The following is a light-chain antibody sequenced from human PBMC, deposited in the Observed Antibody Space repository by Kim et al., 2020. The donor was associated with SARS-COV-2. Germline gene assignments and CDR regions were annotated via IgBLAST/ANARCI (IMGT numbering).Light chain of an antibody. CDR3: QQYGSSPPT. Sequence: LSPGERATLSCRASQSVSSSYLAWYQQTPGQARRLLIDGASSRATSIADRCSGRGCGKVFTLTSSRLEPEYSAEYYWQQYGSSPPTFGGGTKVEI. CDR2: GAS. V-gene: IGKV3-20*01. CDR1: QSVSSSY. J-gene: IGKJ4*01.